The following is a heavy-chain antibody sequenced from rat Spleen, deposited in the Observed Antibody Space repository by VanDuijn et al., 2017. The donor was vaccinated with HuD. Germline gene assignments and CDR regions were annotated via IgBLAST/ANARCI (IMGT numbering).Heavy chain of an antibody. Sequence: EVQVVESGGVLVLPGRSLKLSCAASGFTFSNYYMAWVRQAPTKGLEWVASISTGGGHTYYRDSVKGRFTISRDNAKNTQYLQMDSLRSEDTATYYWARPNYPGFNYFDYWGQGVMVTVSS. CDR3: ARPNYPGFNYFDY. D-gene: IGHD1-4*01. J-gene: IGHJ2*01. V-gene: IGHV5S13*01. CDR1: GFTFSNYY. CDR2: ISTGGGHT.